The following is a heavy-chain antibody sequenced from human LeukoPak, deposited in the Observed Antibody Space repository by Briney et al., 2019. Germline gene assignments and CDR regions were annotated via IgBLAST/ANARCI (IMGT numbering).Heavy chain of an antibody. J-gene: IGHJ4*02. D-gene: IGHD1-26*01. CDR1: GFTFSSYG. CDR3: ARDRGMGATPHPTDFDY. Sequence: PGRSLRLSCAASGFTFSSYGMHWVRQAPGKGLEWVAVIWYDGSNKYYADSVKGRFTISRDNSKNTLYLQMNSLRAEDTAVYYCARDRGMGATPHPTDFDYWGQGTLVTVSS. V-gene: IGHV3-33*01. CDR2: IWYDGSNK.